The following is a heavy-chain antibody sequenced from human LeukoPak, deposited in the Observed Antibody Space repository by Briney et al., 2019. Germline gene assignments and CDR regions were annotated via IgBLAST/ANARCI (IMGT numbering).Heavy chain of an antibody. V-gene: IGHV3-15*01. Sequence: KPGGSLRLSCAASGLIFSNVWMSWVRQAPGKGLQWVGRIKSKTDGGTTDYAAPVKGRFTISRDDSKNTLYLQMNSLKTEDTALYYCSTYYYDSNGQVAGAFDNWGQGTMVTVSS. J-gene: IGHJ3*02. D-gene: IGHD3-22*01. CDR1: GLIFSNVW. CDR3: STYYYDSNGQVAGAFDN. CDR2: IKSKTDGGTT.